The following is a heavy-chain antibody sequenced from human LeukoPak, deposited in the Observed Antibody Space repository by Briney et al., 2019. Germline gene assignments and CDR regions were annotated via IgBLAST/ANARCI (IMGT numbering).Heavy chain of an antibody. Sequence: ASVKVSCKASGYTFTSYGISWVRQAPGQGLEWMGWMNPNSGNTGYAQKFQGRVTMTRNTSISTAYMELSSLRSEDTAVYYCARGVLVRTTGTTKRKYYFDYWGQGTLVTVSS. D-gene: IGHD1-1*01. J-gene: IGHJ4*02. CDR1: GYTFTSYG. V-gene: IGHV1-8*02. CDR3: ARGVLVRTTGTTKRKYYFDY. CDR2: MNPNSGNT.